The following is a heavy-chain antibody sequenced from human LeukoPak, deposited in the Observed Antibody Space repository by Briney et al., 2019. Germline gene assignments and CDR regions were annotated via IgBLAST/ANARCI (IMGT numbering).Heavy chain of an antibody. D-gene: IGHD2-21*02. CDR3: ARGRGRDVVVTAIPHFDY. Sequence: PSETLSLTCGVSGGSFSGYYFSWVRQSPEKGLEWIGEINHSGSTNYNPSLKSRVTISVDTSKNQFSLKLSSVTAADTAVYYCARGRGRDVVVTAIPHFDYWGQGTLVTVSS. CDR2: INHSGST. J-gene: IGHJ4*02. V-gene: IGHV4-34*01. CDR1: GGSFSGYY.